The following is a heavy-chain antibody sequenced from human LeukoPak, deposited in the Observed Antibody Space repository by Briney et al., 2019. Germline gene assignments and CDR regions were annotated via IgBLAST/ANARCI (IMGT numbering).Heavy chain of an antibody. V-gene: IGHV3-66*01. Sequence: PGGSLRLSCAASGFSVSSNYMSWVRQAPGKGLEWVSVIYSGGSTYYADSVKGRFTISRDNSKNTLYLQMNSLRAEDTAVYYCPAITMVRGWVFDYWGQGTLVTVSS. J-gene: IGHJ4*02. CDR2: IYSGGST. CDR1: GFSVSSNY. D-gene: IGHD3-10*01. CDR3: PAITMVRGWVFDY.